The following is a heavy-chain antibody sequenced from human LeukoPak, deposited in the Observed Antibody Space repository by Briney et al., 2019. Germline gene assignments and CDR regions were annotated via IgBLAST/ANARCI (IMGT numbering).Heavy chain of an antibody. Sequence: ASVKVSCKASGYTFTSYGISWVRQAPGQGLEWMGWISAYNGNTNYAQKLQGRVTMTTDTSTSTAYMELRSLRSGDTAVYYCARDGSGYYYDSSDQYYFDYWGQGTLVTVSS. J-gene: IGHJ4*02. CDR1: GYTFTSYG. D-gene: IGHD3-22*01. V-gene: IGHV1-18*01. CDR2: ISAYNGNT. CDR3: ARDGSGYYYDSSDQYYFDY.